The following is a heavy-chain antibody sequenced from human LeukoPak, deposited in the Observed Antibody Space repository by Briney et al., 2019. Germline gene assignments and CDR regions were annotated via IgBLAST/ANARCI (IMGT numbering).Heavy chain of an antibody. CDR1: GGTFSSYA. CDR3: ARDSALYSNGY. D-gene: IGHD2-15*01. Sequence: GASVKVSCKASGGTFSSYAISWVRQAPGQGLEWMGRIIPILGIANYAQKFRGRVTITADKSTSTAYMELSSLRSEDTAVYYCARDSALYSNGYWGQGTLVTVSS. V-gene: IGHV1-69*04. J-gene: IGHJ4*02. CDR2: IIPILGIA.